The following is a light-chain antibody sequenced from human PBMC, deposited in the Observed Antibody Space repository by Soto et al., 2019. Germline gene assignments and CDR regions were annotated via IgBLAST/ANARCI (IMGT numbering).Light chain of an antibody. Sequence: DIQMTQSPSTLSVSVGDRVTMTCRASQSISTWLAWYQQKPGKAPNLLIYKASSLASGVPSRFSGSGSGTEFTLTISSLQPDDFATYYCQHYKTYSRSFGQGTKVEIK. CDR3: QHYKTYSRS. V-gene: IGKV1-5*03. CDR1: QSISTW. J-gene: IGKJ1*01. CDR2: KAS.